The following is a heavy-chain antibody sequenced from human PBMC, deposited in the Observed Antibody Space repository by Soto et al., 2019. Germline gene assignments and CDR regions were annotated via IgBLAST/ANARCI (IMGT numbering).Heavy chain of an antibody. CDR3: ARDSTVVVVAAASFGMDV. J-gene: IGHJ6*02. CDR2: IYYSGST. D-gene: IGHD2-15*01. CDR1: GGSISSGGYY. Sequence: PSETLSLTCTVSGGSISSGGYYWSWIRQHPGKGLEWIGYIYYSGSTYYNPSLKSRVTISVDTSKNQFSLKLSSVTAADTAVYYCARDSTVVVVAAASFGMDVWGQGTTVTVS. V-gene: IGHV4-31*03.